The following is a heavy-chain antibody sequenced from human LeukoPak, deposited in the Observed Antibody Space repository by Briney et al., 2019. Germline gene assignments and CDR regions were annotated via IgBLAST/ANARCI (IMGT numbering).Heavy chain of an antibody. Sequence: SETLSLTCTVSGDSISSYYWSWIRQPPGKGLEWIGYIYHSGSTNYNPSLKSRVTISIDTSKNQFSLKLSSVTAADTAVYYCARYVAKTNWFDPWGQGTLVTVSS. CDR3: ARYVAKTNWFDP. CDR1: GDSISSYY. D-gene: IGHD3-16*01. J-gene: IGHJ5*02. CDR2: IYHSGST. V-gene: IGHV4-59*01.